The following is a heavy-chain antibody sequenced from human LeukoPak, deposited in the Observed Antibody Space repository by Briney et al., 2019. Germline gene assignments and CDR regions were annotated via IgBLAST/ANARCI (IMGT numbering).Heavy chain of an antibody. CDR3: ARDAHTYYCSGGSCYRPVGPYFDY. D-gene: IGHD2-15*01. CDR1: GCTFTSYG. V-gene: IGHV1-18*01. CDR2: ISAYNGNT. J-gene: IGHJ4*02. Sequence: ASVKVSCKASGCTFTSYGISWVRQAPGQGLEWMGWISAYNGNTNYAQKLQGRVTMTTDTSTSTVYVELRSLRSDDTAVYYCARDAHTYYCSGGSCYRPVGPYFDYWGQGTLVTVSS.